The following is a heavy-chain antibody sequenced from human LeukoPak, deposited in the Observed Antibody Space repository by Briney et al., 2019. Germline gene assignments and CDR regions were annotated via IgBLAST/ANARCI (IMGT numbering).Heavy chain of an antibody. J-gene: IGHJ4*02. Sequence: SETLSLTCAVYGGSFSGYYWSWIRQPPGKGLEWIGEINHSGSTNYNPSLKSRVTISVDRSKNQFSLKLSSVTAADTAVYYCARAPYYDFWSGPDYWGQGTLVTVSS. CDR1: GGSFSGYY. V-gene: IGHV4-34*01. D-gene: IGHD3-3*01. CDR2: INHSGST. CDR3: ARAPYYDFWSGPDY.